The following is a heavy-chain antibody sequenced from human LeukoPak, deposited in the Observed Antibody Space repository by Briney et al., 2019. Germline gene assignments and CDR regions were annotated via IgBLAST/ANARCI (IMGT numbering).Heavy chain of an antibody. Sequence: SETLSLTCTVSGGSFSRSIYYWSWSRQPPGKGLEWIGYIYYTGSTNYNPSLKSRVTISLDTSKNQFSLKMSSVTAADTAVYYCASEITILRDAFDIWGQGKMLTVSS. J-gene: IGHJ3*02. V-gene: IGHV4-61*01. CDR1: GGSFSRSIYY. D-gene: IGHD3-9*01. CDR2: IYYTGST. CDR3: ASEITILRDAFDI.